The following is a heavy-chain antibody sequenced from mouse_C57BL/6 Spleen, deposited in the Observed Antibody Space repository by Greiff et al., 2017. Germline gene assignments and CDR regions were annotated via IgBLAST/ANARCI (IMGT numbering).Heavy chain of an antibody. J-gene: IGHJ1*03. D-gene: IGHD2-14*01. CDR2: IYPGDGDT. CDR3: ARNGVPKWYFDV. V-gene: IGHV1-82*01. Sequence: QVQLQQSGPELVKPGASVKISCKASGYAFSSSWMNWVKQRPGKGLEWIGRIYPGDGDTNYNGKFKGKATLTADKSSSTAYMQLSSLTSEDSAVYFCARNGVPKWYFDVWGTGTTVTVSS. CDR1: GYAFSSSW.